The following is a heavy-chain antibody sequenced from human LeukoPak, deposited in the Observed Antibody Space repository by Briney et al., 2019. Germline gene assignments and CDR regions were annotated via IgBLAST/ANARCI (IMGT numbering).Heavy chain of an antibody. D-gene: IGHD6-13*01. CDR3: AGNVAAAGPDYFDY. CDR1: GGSISDYS. J-gene: IGHJ4*02. V-gene: IGHV4-59*01. CDR2: IYYSGSA. Sequence: PSETLSLTCTVSGGSISDYSWSWIRQPPGKGLEWIGNIYYSGSANHNPSLKSRVTISVDTSKNQFSLKLSSVTAADTAVYFCAGNVAAAGPDYFDYWGQGTLVTVSS.